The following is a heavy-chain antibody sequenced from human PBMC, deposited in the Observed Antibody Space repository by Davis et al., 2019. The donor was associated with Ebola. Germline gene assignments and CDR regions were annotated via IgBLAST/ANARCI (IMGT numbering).Heavy chain of an antibody. CDR3: ARDSGSYLYNWFDP. J-gene: IGHJ5*02. Sequence: AASVKVSCKASGYTFTNYGITWVRQAPGQGLEWMGWINPHNGNTNYAQNVQGRVIMTSDTATTTAYMELSSLRSEDTAVYYCARDSGSYLYNWFDPWGQGTLVTVSS. CDR2: INPHNGNT. D-gene: IGHD1-26*01. CDR1: GYTFTNYG. V-gene: IGHV1-18*04.